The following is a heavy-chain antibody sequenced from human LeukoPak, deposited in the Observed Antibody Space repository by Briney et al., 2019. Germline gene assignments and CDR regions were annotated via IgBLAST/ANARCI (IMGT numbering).Heavy chain of an antibody. CDR3: ARMGHTPIVGVAFDY. V-gene: IGHV3-23*01. D-gene: IGHD1-26*01. Sequence: HPGGSLRLSCAASGFTFSSYAMSWVRQAPGKGLEWVSAISGSGGSTYYADFVKGRFTISRDNSKNTLYLQMNSLRAEDTAVYYCARMGHTPIVGVAFDYWGQGTLVTVSS. CDR1: GFTFSSYA. CDR2: ISGSGGST. J-gene: IGHJ4*02.